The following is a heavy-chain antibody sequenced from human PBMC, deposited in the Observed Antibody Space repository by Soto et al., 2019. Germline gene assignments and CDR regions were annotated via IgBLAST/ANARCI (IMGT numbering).Heavy chain of an antibody. J-gene: IGHJ4*02. CDR3: ARGGYFDSSNYLAY. Sequence: SVKVSCKASGGTFSSYAISWVRQAPGQGLEWMGGIIPIFGTANYAQKFQGRVTITADESTSTAYMELSSLRSEDTAVYYCARGGYFDSSNYLAYWGLGTLVTVSS. V-gene: IGHV1-69*13. D-gene: IGHD3-22*01. CDR1: GGTFSSYA. CDR2: IIPIFGTA.